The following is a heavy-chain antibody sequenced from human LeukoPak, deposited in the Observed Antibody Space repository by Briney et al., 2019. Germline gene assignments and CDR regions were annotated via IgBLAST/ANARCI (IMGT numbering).Heavy chain of an antibody. D-gene: IGHD3-3*01. CDR1: GGSISSSTYY. Sequence: PSETLSLTCTVSGGSISSSTYYWGWIRQPPGKGLEWIGTIYYSGSTYYNPSLKSRVTISVDTSKNQFSLKLSSVTAADTAVYYCARGGKFAIFGVIKVPYYYYYMDVWGKGTTVTVSS. V-gene: IGHV4-39*07. J-gene: IGHJ6*03. CDR2: IYYSGST. CDR3: ARGGKFAIFGVIKVPYYYYYMDV.